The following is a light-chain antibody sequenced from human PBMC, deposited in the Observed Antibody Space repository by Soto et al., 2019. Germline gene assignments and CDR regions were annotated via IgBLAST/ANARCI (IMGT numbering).Light chain of an antibody. Sequence: ETVMTQSPATLSVSPGERATLSCRASQSVSNNLAWFQQKPGQAPRLLIHGASTRATGVPARFSGSGSGTEFTLTISSLQSEDFAVYYCRQSNNLPFTFDPGTKVDIK. CDR3: RQSNNLPFT. CDR1: QSVSNN. V-gene: IGKV3-15*01. J-gene: IGKJ3*01. CDR2: GAS.